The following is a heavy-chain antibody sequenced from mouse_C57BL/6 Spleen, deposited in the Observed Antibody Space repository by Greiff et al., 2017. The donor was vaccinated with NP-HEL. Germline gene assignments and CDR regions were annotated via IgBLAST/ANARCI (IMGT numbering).Heavy chain of an antibody. Sequence: VQLKQSGAELVRPGASVKLSCTASGFNIKDDYMHWVKQRPEQGLEWIGWIDPENGDTEYASKFQGKATITADTSSNTAYLQLSSLTSEDTAVYYCTGDGYFGDWYFDVWGTGTTVTVSS. V-gene: IGHV14-4*01. D-gene: IGHD2-3*01. CDR3: TGDGYFGDWYFDV. CDR1: GFNIKDDY. CDR2: IDPENGDT. J-gene: IGHJ1*03.